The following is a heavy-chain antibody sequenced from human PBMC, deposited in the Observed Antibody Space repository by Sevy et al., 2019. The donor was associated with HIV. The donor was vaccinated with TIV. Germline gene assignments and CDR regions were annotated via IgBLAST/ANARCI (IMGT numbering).Heavy chain of an antibody. CDR2: FSDTGTT. V-gene: IGHV4-59*11. D-gene: IGHD3-16*01. J-gene: IGHJ4*02. CDR1: GGSINDHY. Sequence: SETLSLTCTISGGSINDHYWSWIRQPPGKGLEWIGYFSDTGTTNYNPSLKSRVTISVDTSKNHFSLKLTSVTAADTAIYYCTKTHGVYYFDDWGQGTPVTVSS. CDR3: TKTHGVYYFDD.